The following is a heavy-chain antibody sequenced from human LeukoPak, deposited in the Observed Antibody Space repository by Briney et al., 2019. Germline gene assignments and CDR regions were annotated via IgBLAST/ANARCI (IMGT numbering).Heavy chain of an antibody. CDR2: ISYDGSNK. D-gene: IGHD2-21*02. V-gene: IGHV3-30-3*01. CDR1: GFTFSSYA. J-gene: IGHJ4*02. CDR3: ARDPRAYCGGDCYSPLDY. Sequence: GGSLRLSCAASGFTFSSYAMHWVRQAPGKGLEWVAVISYDGSNKYYADSVKGRFTISRDNSRNTLYLQMNSLRAEDTAVYYCARDPRAYCGGDCYSPLDYWGQGTLVTVSS.